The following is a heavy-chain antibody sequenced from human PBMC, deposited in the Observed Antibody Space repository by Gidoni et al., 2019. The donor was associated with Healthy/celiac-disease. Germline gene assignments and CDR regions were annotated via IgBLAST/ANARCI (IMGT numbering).Heavy chain of an antibody. CDR3: ARGAVGATNNYFDY. D-gene: IGHD1-26*01. J-gene: IGHJ4*02. Sequence: VQIQQWGAGLLKPSETLSLTCAVYGGSFSGYYWSWSRQPPGKGLEWIGEINHSGSTNYNPSLKSRVTISVDTSKNQFALKLSSVTAADAAVYYCARGAVGATNNYFDYWGQGTLVTVSS. CDR1: GGSFSGYY. CDR2: INHSGST. V-gene: IGHV4-34*01.